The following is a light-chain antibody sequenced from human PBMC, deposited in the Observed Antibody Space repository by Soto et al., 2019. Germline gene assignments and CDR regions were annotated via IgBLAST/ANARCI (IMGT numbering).Light chain of an antibody. CDR2: NTS. V-gene: IGKV3-15*01. J-gene: IGKJ4*01. Sequence: EIVLTQSPGTLSLSPGERATLSCRVSQIISTSYLAWYQQKPGQPPRLVIYNTSSRATGIPARFSGSGSGTEFTLTITSLQSEDFAVYYCQQYNNWPPLTFGGGTKVEIK. CDR1: QIISTSY. CDR3: QQYNNWPPLT.